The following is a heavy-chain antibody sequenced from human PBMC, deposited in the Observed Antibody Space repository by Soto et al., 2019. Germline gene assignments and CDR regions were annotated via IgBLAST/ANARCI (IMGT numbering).Heavy chain of an antibody. V-gene: IGHV3-7*01. J-gene: IGHJ5*02. CDR2: INQDGSEK. CDR3: SRSLTS. CDR1: GFTFSTYW. Sequence: VQLMESGGGLVQPGGSLRLSCAASGFTFSTYWMDWVRQTPGKGLEWVANINQDGSEKNYVDSVKGRFTIYRDNAKNSLYLQMSSLTADDSALYYCSRSLTSWGQGTLVTVSS.